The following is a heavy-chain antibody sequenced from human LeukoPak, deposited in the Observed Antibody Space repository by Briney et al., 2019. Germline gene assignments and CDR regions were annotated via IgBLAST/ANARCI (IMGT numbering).Heavy chain of an antibody. V-gene: IGHV3-9*01. Sequence: GGSLRLSCAASGFTFDDYAMHWVRQAPGKGLEWVSGISWTSSTTVYADSVKGRFTVSRDNAKNSLHLQMKSLRPEDTALYYCAKDIGPVIIRGTLDVLDMWGQGTMVTVSS. CDR2: ISWTSSTT. CDR3: AKDIGPVIIRGTLDVLDM. J-gene: IGHJ3*02. CDR1: GFTFDDYA. D-gene: IGHD3-10*01.